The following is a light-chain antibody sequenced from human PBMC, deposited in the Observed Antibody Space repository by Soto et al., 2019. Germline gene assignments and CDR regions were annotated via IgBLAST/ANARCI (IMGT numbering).Light chain of an antibody. CDR3: LQFVSSRWT. CDR1: QSVSSSY. Sequence: EIVLTQSPGTLSLSPGERATLSCRASQSVSSSYLAWYQQKPGQAPRLLIYGASSRPTGIPDRFRGSRSATDPPITISRLESEDFAVYYCLQFVSSRWTLGQGTKVEIK. V-gene: IGKV3-20*01. CDR2: GAS. J-gene: IGKJ1*01.